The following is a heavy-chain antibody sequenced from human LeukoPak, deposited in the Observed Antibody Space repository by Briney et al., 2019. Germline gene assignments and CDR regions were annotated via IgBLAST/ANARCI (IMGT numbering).Heavy chain of an antibody. CDR1: GYTFTSYD. V-gene: IGHV1-8*01. D-gene: IGHD5-18*01. CDR3: ARKVRYSYAFDY. Sequence: ASVKVSCKASGYTFTSYDINWVRQATGQGLEWMGWMNPNGGNTGYAQKFQGRVTMTRNTSISTAYMELSSLRSEDTAVYYCARKVRYSYAFDYWGQGTLVTVSS. J-gene: IGHJ4*02. CDR2: MNPNGGNT.